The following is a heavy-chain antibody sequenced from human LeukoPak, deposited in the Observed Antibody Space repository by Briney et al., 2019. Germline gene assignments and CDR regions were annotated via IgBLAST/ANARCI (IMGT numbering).Heavy chain of an antibody. J-gene: IGHJ5*02. V-gene: IGHV4-4*07. Sequence: SETLSLTCTVSGGSISSYYWSWIRQPAGKGLEWIGRIYTSGSTNYNPSLKSRVTMSVDTSKNQFSLKLSSVTAADTAVYYCARGPNSSSWSNWLDPWGQGTLVTVSS. D-gene: IGHD6-13*01. CDR3: ARGPNSSSWSNWLDP. CDR2: IYTSGST. CDR1: GGSISSYY.